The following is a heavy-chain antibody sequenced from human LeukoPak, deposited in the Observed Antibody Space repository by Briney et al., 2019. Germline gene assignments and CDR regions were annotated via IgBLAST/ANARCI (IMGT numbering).Heavy chain of an antibody. V-gene: IGHV3-30*04. J-gene: IGHJ6*03. CDR1: GFTFSSYA. CDR3: ARCGLWFGPNYYYYMDV. D-gene: IGHD3-10*01. CDR2: ISYDGSNK. Sequence: GGSLRLSCAASGFTFSSYAMHWVRQAPGKGLEWVAVISYDGSNKYYADSVKGRFTISRDNAKNSLYPQMNSLRAEDTAVYYCARCGLWFGPNYYYYMDVWGKGTTVTVSS.